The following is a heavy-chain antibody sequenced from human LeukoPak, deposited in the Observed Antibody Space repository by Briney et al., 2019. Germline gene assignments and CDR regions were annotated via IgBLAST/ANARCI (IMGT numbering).Heavy chain of an antibody. J-gene: IGHJ5*02. Sequence: GGSLRLSCAASGFTFSSYWMHWVRQAPGKGLVWVSRINSDGRRTYYADSVKGRLTISRDNARNTLYLQMNSLRAEDTAVYYCTRGGGYSYEPFDPWGQGTLVTVSS. CDR1: GFTFSSYW. CDR2: INSDGRRT. D-gene: IGHD5-18*01. V-gene: IGHV3-74*01. CDR3: TRGGGYSYEPFDP.